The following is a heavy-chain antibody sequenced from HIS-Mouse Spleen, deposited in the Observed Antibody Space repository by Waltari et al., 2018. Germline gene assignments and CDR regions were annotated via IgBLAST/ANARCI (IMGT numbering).Heavy chain of an antibody. CDR3: ARSPYYDFWSGYSDNWFDP. V-gene: IGHV4-31*03. D-gene: IGHD3-3*01. Sequence: QVQLQESGPGLVKPSQTLSLTCTVPGGAISSAGYYWRWLRQPPGTGLEWIGNIYYSGTTYYNPSLKSRVTISVDTSKNQFSLKLSSVTAADTAVYYCARSPYYDFWSGYSDNWFDPWGQGTLVTVSS. CDR1: GGAISSAGYY. CDR2: IYYSGTT. J-gene: IGHJ5*02.